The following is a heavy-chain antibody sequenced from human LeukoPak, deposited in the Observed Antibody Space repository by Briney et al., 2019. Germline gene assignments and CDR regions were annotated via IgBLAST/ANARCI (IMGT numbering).Heavy chain of an antibody. J-gene: IGHJ6*02. CDR3: ARVGDYGGNFGAIYYYYGMDV. CDR1: GFTFSSYW. D-gene: IGHD4-23*01. Sequence: PGGSLRLSCAASGFTFSSYWMSWVRQAPGKRLEWVANIKQDGSEKYYVDSVKGRFTISRDNAKNSLYLQMNSLRAEDTAVYYCARVGDYGGNFGAIYYYYGMDVWGQGTTVTVSS. CDR2: IKQDGSEK. V-gene: IGHV3-7*01.